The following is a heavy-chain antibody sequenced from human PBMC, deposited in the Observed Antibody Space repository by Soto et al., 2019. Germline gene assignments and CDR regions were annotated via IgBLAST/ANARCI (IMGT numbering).Heavy chain of an antibody. J-gene: IGHJ4*02. CDR1: GGSISSSGYY. Sequence: SETLSLTCTVSGGSISSSGYYWGWIRQPPRKGLEWIGTIYYSGSTYYNPSLKSRVTISVDTSKNQFSLKLSSVTAADTAVYYCARLFSVYGDYVRYFDFWGQGTLVTVSS. V-gene: IGHV4-39*01. CDR2: IYYSGST. CDR3: ARLFSVYGDYVRYFDF. D-gene: IGHD4-17*01.